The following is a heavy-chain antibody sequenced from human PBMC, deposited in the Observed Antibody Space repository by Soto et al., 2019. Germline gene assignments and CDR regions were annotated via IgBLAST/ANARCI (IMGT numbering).Heavy chain of an antibody. J-gene: IGHJ6*02. Sequence: QVQLVQSGAEVKKPGASVKVSCKASGYTFTGYYMHWVRQAPGQGLEWMGWINPNSGGTNYAQKFQGWVTMTRDTAISTAYMELSRLRSDDTAVYYCARGNSSSWYYYGMDVWGQGTTVTVSS. CDR1: GYTFTGYY. CDR3: ARGNSSSWYYYGMDV. D-gene: IGHD6-13*01. CDR2: INPNSGGT. V-gene: IGHV1-2*04.